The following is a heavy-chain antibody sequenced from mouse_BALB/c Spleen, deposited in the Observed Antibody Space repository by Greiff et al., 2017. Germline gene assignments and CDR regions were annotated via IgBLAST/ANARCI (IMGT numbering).Heavy chain of an antibody. V-gene: IGHV5-6-5*01. J-gene: IGHJ3*01. CDR2: ISSGGST. CDR1: GFSFSSYA. CDR3: ARSLYDYDEWFAD. D-gene: IGHD2-4*01. Sequence: EVMLVESGGGLVKPGGSLKLSCAASGFSFSSYAMSWVRQTPEKRLEWVASISSGGSTYYPDSVKGRFTISRDNARNILYLQMSSLRSEDTAMYYCARSLYDYDEWFADWGQGTLVTVSA.